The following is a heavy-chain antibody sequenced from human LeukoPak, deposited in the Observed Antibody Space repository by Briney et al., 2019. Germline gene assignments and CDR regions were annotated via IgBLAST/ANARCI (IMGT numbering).Heavy chain of an antibody. V-gene: IGHV1-69*04. J-gene: IGHJ4*02. Sequence: SVKVSCKASEGTFSSYAISWVRQAPGQGLEWMGRIIPILGIANYAQKFQGRVTITADKSTSTAYMELSSLRSEDTAVYYCARVRGKYYYDSSGLYFDYWGQGTLVTVSS. D-gene: IGHD3-22*01. CDR1: EGTFSSYA. CDR2: IIPILGIA. CDR3: ARVRGKYYYDSSGLYFDY.